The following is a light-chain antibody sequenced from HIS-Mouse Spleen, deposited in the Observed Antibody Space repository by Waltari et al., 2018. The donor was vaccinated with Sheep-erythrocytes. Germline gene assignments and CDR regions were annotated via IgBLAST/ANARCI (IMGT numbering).Light chain of an antibody. Sequence: QSALTQPASVSGSPGQSITISCTGTSSDVGSYNLVSWYQQHPGKAPKLMIYEGSKRRSGGSNRFSVSKSGNTASLTISGLQAEDEADYYCCSYAGSSTPWVFGGGTKLTVL. CDR1: SSDVGSYNL. CDR3: CSYAGSSTPWV. CDR2: EGS. V-gene: IGLV2-23*01. J-gene: IGLJ3*02.